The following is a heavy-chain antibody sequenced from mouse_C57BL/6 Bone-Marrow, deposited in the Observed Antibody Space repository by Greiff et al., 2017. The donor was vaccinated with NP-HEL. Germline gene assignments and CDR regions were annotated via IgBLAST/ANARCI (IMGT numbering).Heavy chain of an antibody. J-gene: IGHJ4*01. CDR3: ARRCDGYPYYYAMDY. CDR1: GFTFSDYY. CDR2: ISNGGGST. D-gene: IGHD2-3*01. V-gene: IGHV5-12*01. Sequence: EVKLVESGGGLVQPGGSLKLSCAASGFTFSDYYMYWVRQTPEKRLEWVAYISNGGGSTYYPDTVKGRFTISRDNAKNTLYLQMSRLKSEDTAMYYCARRCDGYPYYYAMDYWGQGTSVTVSS.